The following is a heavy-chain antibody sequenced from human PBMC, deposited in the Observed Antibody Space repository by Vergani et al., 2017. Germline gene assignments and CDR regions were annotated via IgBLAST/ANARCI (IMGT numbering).Heavy chain of an antibody. CDR3: ARHGSRGALTHYYYYYGMDV. CDR1: GYSFTSYW. CDR2: IYPGDSDT. D-gene: IGHD4-23*01. V-gene: IGHV5-51*01. J-gene: IGHJ6*02. Sequence: EVQLVQSGAEVKKPGESLKISCKGSGYSFTSYWIGWVRQMPGKGLEWMGIIYPGDSDTRYSPSFQGQVTISADKSISTAYLQWSSLKASDTAMYYCARHGSRGALTHYYYYYGMDVWGQGTTVTVSS.